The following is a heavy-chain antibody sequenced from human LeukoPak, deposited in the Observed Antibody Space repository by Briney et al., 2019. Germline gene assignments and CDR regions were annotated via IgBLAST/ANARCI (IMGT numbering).Heavy chain of an antibody. J-gene: IGHJ6*03. D-gene: IGHD3-10*01. CDR1: DYSISSGYY. V-gene: IGHV4-38-2*02. Sequence: SETLSLTCTVSDYSISSGYYWGWIRQSPGKGLEWIGSIYHSGSTHYNPSLKSRVTISVDTSKNQFSLKLNSVTAADTAVYYCARDGLNTMVRGKIRYCYMDVWGKGTTVTISS. CDR3: ARDGLNTMVRGKIRYCYMDV. CDR2: IYHSGST.